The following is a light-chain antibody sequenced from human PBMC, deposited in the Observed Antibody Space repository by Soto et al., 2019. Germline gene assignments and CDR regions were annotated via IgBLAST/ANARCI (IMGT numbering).Light chain of an antibody. Sequence: QSVLSQPPSASGTPGQTVIISCSGSRSDIGSNFVHWYQHLPGTAPKLLIYNSNQRPSGVPDRFSGSTSDTSASLAISGLQSEDEADYYCAACDDSPTGPVFGSGTNVTVL. CDR3: AACDDSPTGPV. CDR1: RSDIGSNF. J-gene: IGLJ1*01. CDR2: NSN. V-gene: IGLV1-44*01.